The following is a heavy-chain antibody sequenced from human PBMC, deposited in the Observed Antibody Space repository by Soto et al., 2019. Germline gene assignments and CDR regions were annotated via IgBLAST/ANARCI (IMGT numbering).Heavy chain of an antibody. CDR3: AKDRYDSSGPIQYGMDV. CDR1: GFTFSSYA. D-gene: IGHD3-22*01. V-gene: IGHV3-23*01. J-gene: IGHJ6*02. Sequence: PGGSLRLSCAASGFTFSSYAMSWVRQAPGKGLEWVSLISGSGGGTYYADSVKGRFTISRDNSKNTLYLQMNSLRAEDTAVYYCAKDRYDSSGPIQYGMDVWGQGTTVTVSS. CDR2: ISGSGGGT.